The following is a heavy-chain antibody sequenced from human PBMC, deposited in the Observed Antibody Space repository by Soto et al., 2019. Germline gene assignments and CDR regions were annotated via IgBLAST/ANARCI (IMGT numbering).Heavy chain of an antibody. CDR1: GYSFTTYG. CDR3: AREGPAPYYFYGMDV. J-gene: IGHJ6*02. CDR2: ISGYNGNT. V-gene: IGHV1-18*01. Sequence: QVQLVQSGGEVKKPGASVKVSCKTSGYSFTTYGISWVRQAPGQGLEWMGWISGYNGNTNYAQKLQGRVTMTTDTSPSTSYMELRSLRSDDTAVYYCAREGPAPYYFYGMDVLGQGSTVTVS.